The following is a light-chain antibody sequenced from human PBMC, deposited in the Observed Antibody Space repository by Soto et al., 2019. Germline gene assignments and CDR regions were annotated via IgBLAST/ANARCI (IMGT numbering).Light chain of an antibody. CDR1: QGISSY. Sequence: DIQLTQSPSFLSASVGDRVTITCRASQGISSYLAWYQQKPGKVPKLLIYAASTLQSGVPSRFSGSGSGTEFTLTISSLQPEDFATYYCQQLHSYPLTFGPGTTVDLK. V-gene: IGKV1-9*01. CDR3: QQLHSYPLT. J-gene: IGKJ3*01. CDR2: AAS.